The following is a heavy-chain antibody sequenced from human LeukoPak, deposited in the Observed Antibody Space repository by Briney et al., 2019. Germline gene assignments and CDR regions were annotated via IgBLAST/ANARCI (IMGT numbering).Heavy chain of an antibody. CDR2: ITGDGGSA. J-gene: IGHJ4*02. Sequence: GGSLRLSCAASGFTFDDYAMHWVRQAPGKGLDWVSLITGDGGSAYYAGSVKGRFTISRDNSKNSLYLQMNSLRTEDTALYYCAKEGPIAVAGYFDHWGQGTLVTVSS. V-gene: IGHV3-43*02. CDR1: GFTFDDYA. CDR3: AKEGPIAVAGYFDH. D-gene: IGHD6-19*01.